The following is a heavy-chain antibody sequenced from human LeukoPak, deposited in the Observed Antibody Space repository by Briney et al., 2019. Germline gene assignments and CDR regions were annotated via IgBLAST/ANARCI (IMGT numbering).Heavy chain of an antibody. CDR3: AKDGVVVIATEYFQH. Sequence: GGSLRLSCAASGFTFSSYGMSWVRQAPGKGLEWVSAISGSGGSTYYADSVKGRFTISRDNSKNTLYLQMNSLRAEDTAVYYCAKDGVVVIATEYFQHWGQGTLVTVSS. CDR2: ISGSGGST. D-gene: IGHD2-21*01. J-gene: IGHJ1*01. CDR1: GFTFSSYG. V-gene: IGHV3-23*01.